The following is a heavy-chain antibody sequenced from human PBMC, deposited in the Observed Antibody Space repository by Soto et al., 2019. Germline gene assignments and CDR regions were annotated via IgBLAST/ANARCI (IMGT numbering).Heavy chain of an antibody. V-gene: IGHV5-51*01. CDR1: GYSFTSYW. D-gene: IGHD6-19*01. CDR2: IYPGDSDT. CDR3: ARHSPGRNIAVAGTADY. J-gene: IGHJ4*02. Sequence: PGESLKISCKGSGYSFTSYWIGWVRQMPGKGLEWMGIIYPGDSDTRYSPSFQGQVTISADKSISTAYLQWSSLKASDTAMYYCARHSPGRNIAVAGTADYWGQGTLVTVSS.